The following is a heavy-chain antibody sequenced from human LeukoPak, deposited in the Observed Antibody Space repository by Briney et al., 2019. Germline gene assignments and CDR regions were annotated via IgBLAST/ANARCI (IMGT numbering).Heavy chain of an antibody. CDR1: GFTFSSYS. V-gene: IGHV4-34*01. D-gene: IGHD1-1*01. CDR2: INHSGNT. Sequence: GSLRLSCAASGFTFSSYSMNWVRQAPGKGLEWIGEINHSGNTNYNPSLKSRVTISVDTSKNQFSLNLTSVTAADTAVYYCARGRPQVRLRYKVVLYYFDYWGQGTLVTVSS. CDR3: ARGRPQVRLRYKVVLYYFDY. J-gene: IGHJ4*02.